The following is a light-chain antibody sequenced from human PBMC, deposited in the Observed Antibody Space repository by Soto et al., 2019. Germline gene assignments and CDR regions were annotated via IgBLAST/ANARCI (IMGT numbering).Light chain of an antibody. CDR2: EGS. CDR3: CSYAGSSTSRVV. CDR1: RSDVGSYNL. J-gene: IGLJ2*01. Sequence: QSALTQPASVSGSPGQSITISCTGTRSDVGSYNLVSWYQQHPGKAPKLMIYEGSKRPSGVSNRFSGSKSGNTASLTISGLQAEDEADYYCCSYAGSSTSRVVFGGGTKVTVL. V-gene: IGLV2-23*01.